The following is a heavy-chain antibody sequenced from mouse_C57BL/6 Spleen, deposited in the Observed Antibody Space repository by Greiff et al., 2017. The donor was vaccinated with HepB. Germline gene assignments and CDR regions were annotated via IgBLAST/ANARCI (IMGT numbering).Heavy chain of an antibody. CDR3: ASFLGFDY. J-gene: IGHJ2*01. CDR2: IYPGDGDT. Sequence: QVQLKESGPELVKPGASVKISCKASGYAFSSSWMNWVKQRPGKGLEWIGRIYPGDGDTNYNGKFKGKATLTADKSSSTAYMQLSSLTSEDSAVYCCASFLGFDYWGQGTTLTVSS. CDR1: GYAFSSSW. V-gene: IGHV1-82*01. D-gene: IGHD4-1*01.